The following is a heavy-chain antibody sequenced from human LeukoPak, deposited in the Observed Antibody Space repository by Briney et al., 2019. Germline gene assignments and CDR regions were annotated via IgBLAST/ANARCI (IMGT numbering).Heavy chain of an antibody. CDR3: ARTPYGRGYFDY. J-gene: IGHJ4*02. CDR2: IYYSGST. V-gene: IGHV4-30-4*08. Sequence: SETLSLTCTVSGGSISSGDYYWSWIRQPPGKGLEWIGYIYYSGSTYYNPSLKSRVTISVDTSKNQFSLKLSSVTAADTAVYYCARTPYGRGYFDYWGQGTLVTVSS. CDR1: GGSISSGDYY. D-gene: IGHD1-26*01.